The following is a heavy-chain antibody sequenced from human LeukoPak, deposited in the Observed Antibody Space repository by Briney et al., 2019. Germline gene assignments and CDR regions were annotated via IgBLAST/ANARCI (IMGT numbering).Heavy chain of an antibody. CDR2: IYSTGST. V-gene: IGHV4-39*01. J-gene: IGHJ4*02. D-gene: IGHD2-2*01. CDR1: GGSISSSSYY. CDR3: ARHLGGSSRTDC. Sequence: SETLSLTCTVSGGSISSSSYYWGWIRQPPGKGLEWIGSIYSTGSTYYNPSLKSRVSISVDTSKNQFSLELSSVTAADTAVYYCARHLGGSSRTDCWGQGTLVTVSS.